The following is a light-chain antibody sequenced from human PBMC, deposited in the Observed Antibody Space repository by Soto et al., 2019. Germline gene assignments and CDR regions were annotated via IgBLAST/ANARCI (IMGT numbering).Light chain of an antibody. J-gene: IGKJ3*01. CDR3: QQRTNWPPLFT. CDR1: QSVSNY. V-gene: IGKV3-11*01. Sequence: EIVLTQSPATLSLSPGERATLSCRASQSVSNYLAWYQQKSGQAPRLLIYEASNRATGIPARFSGSGSGTDFTLTISSLEPEDFAVYYCQQRTNWPPLFTFGPGTKVDIK. CDR2: EAS.